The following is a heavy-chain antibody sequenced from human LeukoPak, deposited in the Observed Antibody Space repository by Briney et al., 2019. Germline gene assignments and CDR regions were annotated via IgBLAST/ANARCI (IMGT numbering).Heavy chain of an antibody. CDR1: GFTFSSYG. Sequence: GGSLRLSSAASGFTFSSYGMHWVRQAPGKGLEWVAFIRYDGSNKYYADSVKGRFTISRDNSKNTLYLQMNSLRAEDTAVYYCAKGRIVLRYFDWLPPTNWGQGTLVTVSS. D-gene: IGHD3-9*01. CDR3: AKGRIVLRYFDWLPPTN. CDR2: IRYDGSNK. J-gene: IGHJ4*02. V-gene: IGHV3-30*02.